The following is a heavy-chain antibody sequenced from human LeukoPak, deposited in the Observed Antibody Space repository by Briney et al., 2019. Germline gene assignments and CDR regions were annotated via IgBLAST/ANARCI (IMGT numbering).Heavy chain of an antibody. CDR3: ARLPYRDGVAQDY. Sequence: ASVKVSCKTSGYTFIRYYMQWVRQAPGHGLEWMGIINPISGATDYAQKFQGRVTMTRDTSTSTVYMELSSLRSEDTAMYYCARLPYRDGVAQDYWGQGTLVTVSP. D-gene: IGHD3-16*02. CDR1: GYTFIRYY. CDR2: INPISGAT. J-gene: IGHJ4*02. V-gene: IGHV1-46*01.